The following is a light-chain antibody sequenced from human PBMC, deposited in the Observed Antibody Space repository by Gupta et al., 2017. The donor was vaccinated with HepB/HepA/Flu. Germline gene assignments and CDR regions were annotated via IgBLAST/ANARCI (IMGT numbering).Light chain of an antibody. V-gene: IGLV2-14*03. CDR2: DVS. CDR1: SSDVYNSNY. J-gene: IGLJ1*01. Sequence: QSVLTRPASVSGSPGQSITISCTGTSSDVYNSNYVSWYQHHPGKGPKLIIYDVSNRPSGVSTRFSGSRSGNTASLTISGLQGEDEADYYCGSYTITTTSFIFGTGTKVTVL. CDR3: GSYTITTTSFI.